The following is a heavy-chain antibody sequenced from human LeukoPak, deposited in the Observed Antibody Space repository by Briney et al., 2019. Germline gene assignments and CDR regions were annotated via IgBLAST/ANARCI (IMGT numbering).Heavy chain of an antibody. CDR2: IIPILGIA. Sequence: ASVKVSCKASGGTLSSYTISWVRQAPGQGLEWMGRIIPILGIANYAQKFQGRVTITADKSTSTAYMELSSLRSEDTAVYYCARAPLYCSGGSCYGHYFDYWGQGTLVTVSS. CDR3: ARAPLYCSGGSCYGHYFDY. V-gene: IGHV1-69*02. J-gene: IGHJ4*02. CDR1: GGTLSSYT. D-gene: IGHD2-15*01.